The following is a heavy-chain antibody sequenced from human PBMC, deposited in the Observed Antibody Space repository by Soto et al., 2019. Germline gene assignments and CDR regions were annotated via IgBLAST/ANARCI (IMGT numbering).Heavy chain of an antibody. CDR1: GGSISSDGYS. J-gene: IGHJ5*02. Sequence: QLQLQESGSGRVKLSQTLYLTCAVSGGSISSDGYSWSWIRQPPGKGLEWIGYIYHSGSTYYNPSLKSRVTISVDRSKNQFSLKLSSVTAADTAVYYCARVPSPWGQGTLVTVSS. CDR3: ARVPSP. V-gene: IGHV4-30-2*01. CDR2: IYHSGST.